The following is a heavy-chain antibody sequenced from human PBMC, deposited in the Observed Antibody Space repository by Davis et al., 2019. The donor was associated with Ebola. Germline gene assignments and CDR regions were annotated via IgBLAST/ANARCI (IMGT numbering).Heavy chain of an antibody. V-gene: IGHV4-34*01. D-gene: IGHD2-2*01. J-gene: IGHJ5*02. CDR2: INHSGST. CDR3: ARGRYCSSTSCYLWFDP. Sequence: MPSETLSLTCAVYGGAFSGYYWSWIRQPPGKGLEWIGEINHSGSTNYNPSLKSRVTISVDTSKNQFSLKLSSVTAADTAVYYCARGRYCSSTSCYLWFDPWGQGTLVTVPS. CDR1: GGAFSGYY.